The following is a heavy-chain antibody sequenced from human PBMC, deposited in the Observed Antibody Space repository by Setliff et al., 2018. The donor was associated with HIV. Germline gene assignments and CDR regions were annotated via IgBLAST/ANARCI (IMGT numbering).Heavy chain of an antibody. CDR2: IHHSGST. Sequence: SETLSLTCTVSGYSITSGYYWGWIRQPPGKGLEWIGSIHHSGSTYYNPSLKSRVIISVDTSKNEVSLKVSSVTAADTAVYYCARKAADVSGGGMDVWGQGTTVTVSS. CDR3: ARKAADVSGGGMDV. CDR1: GYSITSGYY. V-gene: IGHV4-38-2*02. J-gene: IGHJ6*02. D-gene: IGHD2-15*01.